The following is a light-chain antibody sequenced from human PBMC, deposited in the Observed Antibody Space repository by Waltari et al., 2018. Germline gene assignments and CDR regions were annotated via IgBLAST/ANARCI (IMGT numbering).Light chain of an antibody. CDR1: ESFSSNY. CDR2: GAS. CDR3: QKYGRPWT. J-gene: IGKJ1*01. Sequence: EVVLTQSPGTLSLSPGERATLSCRASESFSSNYLAWYQQRVGQAPRLLIHGASRRAAGVPERCSGSGSGTDFTLTISRLDAEDFAVYYCQKYGRPWTFGQGTKVEMK. V-gene: IGKV3-20*01.